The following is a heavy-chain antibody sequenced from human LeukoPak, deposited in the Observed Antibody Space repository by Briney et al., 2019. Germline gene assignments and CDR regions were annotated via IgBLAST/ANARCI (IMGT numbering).Heavy chain of an antibody. CDR2: ISGSGGST. CDR3: ASSGSGSYYSSDY. D-gene: IGHD1-26*01. CDR1: GFTFSSYW. J-gene: IGHJ4*02. Sequence: HSGGSLRLSCAASGFTFSSYWMSWVRQAPGKGLEWVSAISGSGGSTYYADSVKGRFTISRDNSKNTLYLQMNSLRAEDTAVYYCASSGSGSYYSSDYWGQGTLVTVSS. V-gene: IGHV3-23*01.